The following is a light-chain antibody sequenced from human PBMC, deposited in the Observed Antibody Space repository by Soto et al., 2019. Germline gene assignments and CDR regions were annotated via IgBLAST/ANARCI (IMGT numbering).Light chain of an antibody. J-gene: IGKJ4*01. Sequence: SQLTQSPSTLSASVGDRVTITCRASQGIGTALAWYHQRPGNSPDLLVYDASTLQSGVPSRFSGSGSETDFSLTISGLQPEDFGHYYCQQFNTKPLTFGGGTRVEIK. V-gene: IGKV1-13*02. CDR1: QGIGTA. CDR2: DAS. CDR3: QQFNTKPLT.